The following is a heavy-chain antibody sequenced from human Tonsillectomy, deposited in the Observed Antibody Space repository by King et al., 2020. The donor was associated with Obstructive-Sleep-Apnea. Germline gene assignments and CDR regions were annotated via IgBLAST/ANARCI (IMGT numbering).Heavy chain of an antibody. Sequence: VQLVESGSELKKPGASVKVSCKASGYTFTSYALNWVRQAPGQRLEWVGWINTKTGNPTYAPGFTERFVFSLYTSFSTAYLQIRSLKAEDTAVYYCAREYDILTGYYMFAFDIWGQGTMVTVSS. CDR1: GYTFTSYA. CDR3: AREYDILTGYYMFAFDI. V-gene: IGHV7-4-1*02. D-gene: IGHD3-9*01. CDR2: INTKTGNP. J-gene: IGHJ3*02.